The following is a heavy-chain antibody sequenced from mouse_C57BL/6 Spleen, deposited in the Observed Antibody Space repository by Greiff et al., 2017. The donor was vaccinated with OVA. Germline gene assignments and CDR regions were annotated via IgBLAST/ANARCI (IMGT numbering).Heavy chain of an antibody. V-gene: IGHV1-61*01. CDR1: GYTFTSYW. D-gene: IGHD2-4*01. CDR2: IYPSDSET. Sequence: QVHVKQPGAELVRPGSSVKLSCKASGYTFTSYWMDWVKQRPGQGLEWIGNIYPSDSETHYNQKFKDKATLTVDKSSSTAYMQLSSLTSEDSAVYYCARSYDYEGLFAYWGQGTLVTVSA. CDR3: ARSYDYEGLFAY. J-gene: IGHJ3*01.